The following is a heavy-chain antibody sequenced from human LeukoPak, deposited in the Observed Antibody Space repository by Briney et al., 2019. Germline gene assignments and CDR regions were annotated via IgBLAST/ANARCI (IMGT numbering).Heavy chain of an antibody. CDR2: ISYDGSNK. CDR3: AKGLLSNSQRGYFDS. D-gene: IGHD4-11*01. V-gene: IGHV3-30*18. CDR1: GFTFSTYG. J-gene: IGHJ4*02. Sequence: GRSLRLSCAASGFTFSTYGIHWVPQAPGKGLEWLAVISYDGSNKYYADSVKGRFTISRDNSKNTLYLQMNSLRPEDTAVYYCAKGLLSNSQRGYFDSWGQGTLVTVSS.